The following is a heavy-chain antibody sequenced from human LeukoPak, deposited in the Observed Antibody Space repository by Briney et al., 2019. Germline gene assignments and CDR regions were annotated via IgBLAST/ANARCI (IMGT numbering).Heavy chain of an antibody. Sequence: PGGSLRLSCAASGLNFNSYSMNWVRQAPGKGLEWVSSISSSSSFIYYADSLKGRFTISRDNARNSMFLQMNSLRVEDTALYYCARDVGAVLGEVYFDFWGQGTLVTVSS. J-gene: IGHJ4*02. CDR3: ARDVGAVLGEVYFDF. D-gene: IGHD3-16*02. CDR1: GLNFNSYS. CDR2: ISSSSSFI. V-gene: IGHV3-21*01.